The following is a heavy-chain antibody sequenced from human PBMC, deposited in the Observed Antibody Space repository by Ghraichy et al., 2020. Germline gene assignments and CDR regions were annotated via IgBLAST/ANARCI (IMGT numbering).Heavy chain of an antibody. J-gene: IGHJ3*02. CDR3: ARSGSYFYDAFDI. V-gene: IGHV1-18*01. CDR1: GYTFNTYG. Sequence: ASVKVSCKASGYTFNTYGVSWVRQAPGQGLEWLGWISAYNGNTKSTQKLQGRVTLTTDTSTSTAYMELRSLRSDDTAVYYCARSGSYFYDAFDIWGQGTMVTVSS. CDR2: ISAYNGNT. D-gene: IGHD1-26*01.